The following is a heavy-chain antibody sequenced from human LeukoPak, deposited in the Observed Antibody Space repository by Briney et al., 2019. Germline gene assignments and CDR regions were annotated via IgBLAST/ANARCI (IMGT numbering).Heavy chain of an antibody. CDR1: GFTFNDYY. J-gene: IGHJ5*02. Sequence: GGSLRLSCAASGFTFNDYYMSWIRQAPGKGLEWLSYINIGGTNTHYADPVKGRFTISRDNAKKSLYLEMNNLRAEDTAVYYCATDGAGFDTWGQGVLVTVSS. V-gene: IGHV3-11*01. CDR2: INIGGTNT. CDR3: ATDGAGFDT.